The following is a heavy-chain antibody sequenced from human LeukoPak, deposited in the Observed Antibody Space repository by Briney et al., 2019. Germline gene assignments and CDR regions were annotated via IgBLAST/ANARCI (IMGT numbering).Heavy chain of an antibody. CDR3: ARGDHVDSSGYYDDY. V-gene: IGHV3-48*03. Sequence: GGSLRLSCAASGFTFSNYEINWVRQAPGKGLEWVSYISGSGSIIYYADSVKGRFTLSRDNAKNSLYLQMNSLRAEDTAVYYCARGDHVDSSGYYDDYWGQGTLVTVSS. CDR2: ISGSGSII. CDR1: GFTFSNYE. D-gene: IGHD3-22*01. J-gene: IGHJ4*02.